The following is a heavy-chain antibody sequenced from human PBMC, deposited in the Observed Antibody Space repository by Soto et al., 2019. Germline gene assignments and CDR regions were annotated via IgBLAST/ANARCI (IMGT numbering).Heavy chain of an antibody. J-gene: IGHJ5*02. Sequence: EVQLVESGGGLVKPGGSLRLSCAASGFTFSSYSMNWVRQAPGKGLEWVSSISSSSSYIYYADSVKGRFTISRDNAKNSLDLQMNSRRAEDPAVYYGARGVGQWFDPWGQGTLVTVSS. CDR3: ARGVGQWFDP. CDR1: GFTFSSYS. V-gene: IGHV3-21*01. D-gene: IGHD1-26*01. CDR2: ISSSSSYI.